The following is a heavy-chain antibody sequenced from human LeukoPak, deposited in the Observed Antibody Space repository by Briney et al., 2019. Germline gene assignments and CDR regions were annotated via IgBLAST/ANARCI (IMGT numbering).Heavy chain of an antibody. Sequence: GGSLRLSCAASGFTFSSYSMNWVRQAPGKGLEWVSSISSSSSYIYYADSVKGRFTISRDNAKNSLYLQMNSLRAEDTAVYYCARYGDPEHDAFDVWGQGTMVTVSS. V-gene: IGHV3-21*01. CDR1: GFTFSSYS. D-gene: IGHD4-17*01. CDR3: ARYGDPEHDAFDV. CDR2: ISSSSSYI. J-gene: IGHJ3*01.